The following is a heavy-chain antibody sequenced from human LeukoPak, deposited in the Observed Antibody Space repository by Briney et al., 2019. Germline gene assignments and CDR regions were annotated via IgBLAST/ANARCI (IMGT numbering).Heavy chain of an antibody. V-gene: IGHV4-59*08. CDR2: IYYSGST. Sequence: SETLSLTCTVSGGSISSYYWSWIRQPPGKGLEWIGYIYYSGSTYYNPSLKSRVTISVDTSKNQFSLKLSSVTAADTAVYYCARTRIAVAGMVDPWGQGTLVTVSS. CDR3: ARTRIAVAGMVDP. CDR1: GGSISSYY. J-gene: IGHJ5*02. D-gene: IGHD6-19*01.